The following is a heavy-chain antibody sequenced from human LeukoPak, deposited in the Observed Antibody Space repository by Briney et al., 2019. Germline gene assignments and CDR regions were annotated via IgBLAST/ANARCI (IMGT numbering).Heavy chain of an antibody. V-gene: IGHV4-30-2*02. CDR1: GGSISSGGYS. D-gene: IGHD3/OR15-3a*01. CDR2: IYHSGST. Sequence: SETLSLTCAVSGGSISSGGYSWSWIRQPPGKGLEWIGYIYHSGSTYYNPSLKSRVTISVDTSKNQFSLKLSSVTAADTAVYYCARGDWSLYYFDCWGQGTLVTVSS. CDR3: ARGDWSLYYFDC. J-gene: IGHJ4*02.